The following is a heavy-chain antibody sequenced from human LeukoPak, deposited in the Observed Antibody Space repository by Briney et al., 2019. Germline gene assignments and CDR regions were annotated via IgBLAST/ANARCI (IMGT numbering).Heavy chain of an antibody. D-gene: IGHD3-10*01. Sequence: PGGSLRLSCAASGFTFSSYSMNWVRQAPGKGLEWVSSISSSSSYIYYADSVKGRFTISRDNAKNSLYLQMNSLRAEDTAVYYCARASPMVRGVIGDPDYWGQGTLVTVSS. CDR3: ARASPMVRGVIGDPDY. J-gene: IGHJ4*02. CDR1: GFTFSSYS. CDR2: ISSSSSYI. V-gene: IGHV3-21*01.